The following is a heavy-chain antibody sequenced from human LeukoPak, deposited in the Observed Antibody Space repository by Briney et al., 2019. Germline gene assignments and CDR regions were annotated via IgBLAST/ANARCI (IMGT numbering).Heavy chain of an antibody. CDR2: ISGSGGST. CDR1: GFTFSSYA. Sequence: QPGGSLRLSCAASGFTFSSYAMSWVRQAPGKGLEWVSAISGSGGSTYYADSVKGRFTISRDNSKNTLYLQMNSLRAEDTAVYYCAKDPMYYYDSSGYIDYWGQGTLVTVPS. CDR3: AKDPMYYYDSSGYIDY. V-gene: IGHV3-23*01. J-gene: IGHJ4*02. D-gene: IGHD3-22*01.